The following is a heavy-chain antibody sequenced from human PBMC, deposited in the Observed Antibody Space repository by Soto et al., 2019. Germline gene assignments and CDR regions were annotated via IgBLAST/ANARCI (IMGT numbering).Heavy chain of an antibody. D-gene: IGHD4-4*01. V-gene: IGHV4-4*02. CDR2: IHYSGIT. J-gene: IGHJ5*02. Sequence: SETLSLTCAVSGASVSTSYWWSWVRQSPEKGLEWIGGIHYSGITNYNPSLKSRVTISVDKSKNQFSLKLSSVTAADTAVYYCARHPSNFWFDPWGQGTLVTVS. CDR1: GASVSTSYW. CDR3: ARHPSNFWFDP.